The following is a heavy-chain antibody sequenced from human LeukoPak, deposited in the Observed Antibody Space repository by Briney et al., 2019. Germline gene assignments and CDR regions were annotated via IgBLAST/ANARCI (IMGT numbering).Heavy chain of an antibody. V-gene: IGHV3-23*01. CDR3: AKGTKVIVVDNYFNY. D-gene: IGHD3-22*01. Sequence: GGSLRLSCAASGFTFSNYAMSWVRQAPGKGLEWVSAISGNGGGTYYADSVKGRFTISRDNSKNTLYLQMKSLRAEDTAVYYCAKGTKVIVVDNYFNYWGQGTLVTVSS. J-gene: IGHJ4*02. CDR2: ISGNGGGT. CDR1: GFTFSNYA.